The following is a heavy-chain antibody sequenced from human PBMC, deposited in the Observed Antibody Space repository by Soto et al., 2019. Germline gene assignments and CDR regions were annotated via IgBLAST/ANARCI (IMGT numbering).Heavy chain of an antibody. J-gene: IGHJ4*02. V-gene: IGHV3-23*01. CDR2: IAARGLTT. CDR1: GFMFRSYG. D-gene: IGHD1-1*01. CDR3: VRAMRRQSDVEELDY. Sequence: PEGSLRLPCVASGFMFRSYGMSWFRQAPGKGLEWVSTIAARGLTTYYSESVRGRFTISRDNYNNTLYLHLNSLRAEDTALYYCVRAMRRQSDVEELDYCGQGTLVTVSS.